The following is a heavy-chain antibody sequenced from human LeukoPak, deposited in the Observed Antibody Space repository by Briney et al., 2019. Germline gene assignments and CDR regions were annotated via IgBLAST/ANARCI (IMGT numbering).Heavy chain of an antibody. CDR1: GFTFSSYS. CDR3: ARDLDEEYSSSPGLHYFDY. V-gene: IGHV3-21*01. D-gene: IGHD6-6*01. Sequence: GGSLRLSCAASGFTFSSYSMNWVRQAPGKGLEWVSSISSSSSYIYYADSVKGRFTISRDNAKNSLYLQMNSLRAEDTAVYYCARDLDEEYSSSPGLHYFDYWGQGTLVTVSS. CDR2: ISSSSSYI. J-gene: IGHJ4*02.